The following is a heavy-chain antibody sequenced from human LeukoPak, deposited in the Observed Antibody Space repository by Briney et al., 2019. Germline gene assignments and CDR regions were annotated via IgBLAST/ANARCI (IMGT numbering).Heavy chain of an antibody. CDR2: ISGSGGST. J-gene: IGHJ2*01. CDR3: AKARGYSGYGHFDL. V-gene: IGHV3-23*01. D-gene: IGHD3-22*01. CDR1: GFTFSHYA. Sequence: GGSLRLSCAASGFTFSHYAMHWVRQAPGKGLEWVSAISGSGGSTYYADSVKGRFTISRDNSKNTLYLQMNSLRAEDTAVYYCAKARGYSGYGHFDLWGRGTLVTVSS.